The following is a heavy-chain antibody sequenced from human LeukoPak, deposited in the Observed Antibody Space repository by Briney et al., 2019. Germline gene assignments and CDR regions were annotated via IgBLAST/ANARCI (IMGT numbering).Heavy chain of an antibody. V-gene: IGHV4-34*01. D-gene: IGHD2-21*02. Sequence: SETLSLTCAVYGGSFSGYYWSWIRQPPGKGLEWIGEINHSGSTNYNPSLKSRVTISVDTSKNQFSLKLSSVTAADTAVYYCARAECGGDCYYQTNDAFDIWGQGTMVTVSS. J-gene: IGHJ3*02. CDR3: ARAECGGDCYYQTNDAFDI. CDR2: INHSGST. CDR1: GGSFSGYY.